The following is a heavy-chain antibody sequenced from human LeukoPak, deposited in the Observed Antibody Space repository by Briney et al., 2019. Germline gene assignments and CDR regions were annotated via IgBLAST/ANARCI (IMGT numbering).Heavy chain of an antibody. CDR2: TYYRSKWDS. V-gene: IGHV6-1*01. D-gene: IGHD5-24*01. CDR3: ERDGAPINTMLDS. Sequence: SQTLSLTCAISGDSVSSNTAAGNWIRQAPSRGLEWLGRTYYRSKWDSEYAVSVKSRITIKADKSQHQFSLQLNSVTPEDTAVYYCERDGAPINTMLDSWGQGTLVTVSS. CDR1: GDSVSSNTAA. J-gene: IGHJ4*02.